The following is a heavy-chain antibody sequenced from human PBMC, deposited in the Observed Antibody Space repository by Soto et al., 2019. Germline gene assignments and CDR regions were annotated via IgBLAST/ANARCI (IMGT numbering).Heavy chain of an antibody. CDR1: GFTLSTSA. CDR2: INTDGDVR. V-gene: IGHV3-48*01. CDR3: TRRDVFDL. Sequence: PVGSLRLSCKVSGFTLSTSAMNWVRQAPGKGLEWVSYINTDGDVRHYADSVEGRFTVSRDNAKNLVYLQMNNVGADDTAVYFCTRRDVFDLWGQGATVTVSS. J-gene: IGHJ3*01.